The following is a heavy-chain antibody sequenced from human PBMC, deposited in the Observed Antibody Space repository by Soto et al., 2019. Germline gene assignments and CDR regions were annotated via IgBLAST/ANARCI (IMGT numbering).Heavy chain of an antibody. CDR2: ITRDGSKK. J-gene: IGHJ3*02. V-gene: IGHV3-7*01. CDR1: GFTFSSYG. CDR3: SSDRGVNMIVNALYAAFDI. D-gene: IGHD3-22*01. Sequence: PGGSLRLSCAASGFTFSSYGMRWVRQAPGKGLEWVAIITRDGSKKYYADSVKGRFTISRDNAKNSLYLQMNSLRAEDTAVYYCSSDRGVNMIVNALYAAFDIWGQGTMVTVSS.